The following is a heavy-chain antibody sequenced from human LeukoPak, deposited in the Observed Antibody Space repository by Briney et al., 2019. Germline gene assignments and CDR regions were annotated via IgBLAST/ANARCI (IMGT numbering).Heavy chain of an antibody. CDR2: IYYSGST. CDR3: ARGDPDLFDY. Sequence: SETLSLTCTVSGGSISSYYWSWIRQPPGKGLEWIGYIYYSGSTNYNPSLKSRVTISVDTSKNQFSLKLSSVTAADTAVYYCARGDPDLFDYWGQGTLVTVSS. CDR1: GGSISSYY. J-gene: IGHJ4*02. V-gene: IGHV4-59*01.